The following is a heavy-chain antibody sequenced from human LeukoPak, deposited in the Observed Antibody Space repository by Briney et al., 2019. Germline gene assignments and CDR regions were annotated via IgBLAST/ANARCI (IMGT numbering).Heavy chain of an antibody. V-gene: IGHV1-2*02. Sequence: GASVKVSCKASGYTFTGYYMHWVRQAPGQGLEWMGWINPNSGSTNYAQKFPGRVTMTRDTSISTAYMELSRLRSDDTAVYYCARGPHWDPHFDYWGQGTLVTVSS. CDR1: GYTFTGYY. D-gene: IGHD7-27*01. J-gene: IGHJ4*02. CDR2: INPNSGST. CDR3: ARGPHWDPHFDY.